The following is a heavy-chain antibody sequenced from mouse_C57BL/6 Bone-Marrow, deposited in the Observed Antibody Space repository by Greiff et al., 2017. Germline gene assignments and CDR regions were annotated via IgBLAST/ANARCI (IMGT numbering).Heavy chain of an antibody. CDR2: IYPGSGST. D-gene: IGHD2-5*01. V-gene: IGHV1-55*01. J-gene: IGHJ1*03. CDR1: GFTFTRYW. Sequence: QVQLQQPGAELVKPGASVKMSCKASGFTFTRYWLTWVKQRPGPGLEWIGEIYPGSGSTNYNEQFKSKATLTVDTTSSTTSMQLSSLTSEDSAVYYSARPYSSNYWYFDDWGKGTTVTVSS. CDR3: ARPYSSNYWYFDD.